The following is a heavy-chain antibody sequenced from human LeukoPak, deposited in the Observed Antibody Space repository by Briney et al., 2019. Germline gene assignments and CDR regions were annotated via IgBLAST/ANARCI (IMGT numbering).Heavy chain of an antibody. D-gene: IGHD6-6*01. CDR3: AKSYSSSSFDY. Sequence: GGSLRLSCAASRFTFSSYGMHWVRQAPGKGLEWVAVISYDGSNKYYADSVKGRFTISRDNSKNTLYLQMNSLRAEDAAVYYCAKSYSSSSFDYWGQGTLVTVSS. CDR2: ISYDGSNK. J-gene: IGHJ4*02. CDR1: RFTFSSYG. V-gene: IGHV3-30*18.